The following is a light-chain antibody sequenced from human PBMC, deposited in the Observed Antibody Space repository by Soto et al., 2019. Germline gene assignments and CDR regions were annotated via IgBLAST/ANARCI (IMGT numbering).Light chain of an antibody. Sequence: EIVMPQSPATLSVSPGEGFTLSCRASQSVSSNVAWYQQRPGQAPRLLIYGASTRATGIPARFSGSGSGTEFTLTISSLQSEDFAVYYCQQYNNWPLTFGQGTRLEIK. CDR3: QQYNNWPLT. CDR2: GAS. J-gene: IGKJ5*01. V-gene: IGKV3-15*01. CDR1: QSVSSN.